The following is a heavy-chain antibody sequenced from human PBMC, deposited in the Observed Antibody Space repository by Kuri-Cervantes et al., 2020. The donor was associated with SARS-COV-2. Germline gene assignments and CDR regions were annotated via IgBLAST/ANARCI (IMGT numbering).Heavy chain of an antibody. CDR1: GYTFTSYG. CDR3: ATDIAAAGTWEYAFDI. V-gene: IGHV1-18*01. D-gene: IGHD6-13*01. Sequence: ASVKVSCKASGYTFTSYGISWVRQAPGQGLEWMGWISAYNGNTNYAQKLQGRVTMTTDTSTSTAYMELRRLRSDDTAVYYYATDIAAAGTWEYAFDIWGQGTMVTVSS. J-gene: IGHJ3*02. CDR2: ISAYNGNT.